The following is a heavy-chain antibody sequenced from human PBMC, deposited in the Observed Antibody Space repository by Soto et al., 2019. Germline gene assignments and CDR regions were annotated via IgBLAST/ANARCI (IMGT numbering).Heavy chain of an antibody. V-gene: IGHV3-21*01. Sequence: GGSLRLSCAASGFTFSSYSLNWVRQAPGKGLVWVSSITGGSSFIYYADSVKGRFTISRDNTKNSLFLQLSSLRAEDTAVYYCARGNALEYWGQGTLVTVSS. CDR3: ARGNALEY. CDR2: ITGGSSFI. CDR1: GFTFSSYS. J-gene: IGHJ4*02.